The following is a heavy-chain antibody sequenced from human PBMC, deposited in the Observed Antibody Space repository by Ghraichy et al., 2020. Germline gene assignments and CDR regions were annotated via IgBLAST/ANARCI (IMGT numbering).Heavy chain of an antibody. J-gene: IGHJ5*02. D-gene: IGHD5-12*01. CDR3: ARGGYENWFDP. CDR2: IYYSGST. V-gene: IGHV4-59*08. CDR1: GGSISSYY. Sequence: GSLSLTCTVSGGSISSYYWSWIRQPPGKGLEWIGYIYYSGSTNYNPSLKSRVTISVDTSKNQFSLKLSSVTAADTAVYYCARGGYENWFDPWGQGTLVTVSS.